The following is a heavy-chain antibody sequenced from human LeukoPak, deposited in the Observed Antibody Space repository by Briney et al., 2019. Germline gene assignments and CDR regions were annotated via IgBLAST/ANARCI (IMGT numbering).Heavy chain of an antibody. V-gene: IGHV3-7*01. D-gene: IGHD3-16*01. CDR1: GFTFSDYW. Sequence: GGSLRLSCAASGFTFSDYWLRWVRQAPGKGLEWVANMNRDGSEKNYVDSMKGRITISRDNAKNSLYLQMNSLRVEDTAVYYCARDGGIIRFGGQDVWGQGTTVTVS. J-gene: IGHJ6*02. CDR2: MNRDGSEK. CDR3: ARDGGIIRFGGQDV.